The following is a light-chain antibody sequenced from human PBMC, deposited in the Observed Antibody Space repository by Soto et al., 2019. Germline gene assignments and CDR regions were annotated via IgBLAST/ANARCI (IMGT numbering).Light chain of an antibody. J-gene: IGKJ4*01. CDR3: QQLKSYPFT. Sequence: DIQLTQSPSFLSASVGDRVTSTCRASQGISSYLAWYQQEPGKAPKPLIYAASTLQSGVPSRFSGGGSGTAFTLTISSLQPEDFATYYCQQLKSYPFTFGGGTKVEIK. CDR2: AAS. CDR1: QGISSY. V-gene: IGKV1-9*01.